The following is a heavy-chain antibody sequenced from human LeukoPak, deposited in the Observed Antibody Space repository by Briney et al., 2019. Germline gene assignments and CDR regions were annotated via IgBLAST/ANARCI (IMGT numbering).Heavy chain of an antibody. CDR2: ISGSGGCT. CDR1: GFTFSSYA. J-gene: IGHJ4*02. Sequence: GGSLRLSCAASGFTFSSYAMSLVRQAPGKGLEWVSAISGSGGCTYYADSVKGRFTISRDNSKNTLYLQMNSLRAEDTAVYYCAKPRYYDSSGYYNFDYWGQGTLVTVSS. V-gene: IGHV3-23*01. CDR3: AKPRYYDSSGYYNFDY. D-gene: IGHD3-22*01.